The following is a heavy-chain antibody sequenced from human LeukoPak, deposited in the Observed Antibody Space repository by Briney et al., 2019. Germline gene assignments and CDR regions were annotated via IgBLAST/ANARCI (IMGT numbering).Heavy chain of an antibody. Sequence: PGGSLRLSCAAPGFTVSSNYMSWVRQAPGKGLEWVSVIYSGGSTYYADSVKGRFTISRDNSKNTLYLQMNSLRAEDTAVYYCAREGKRFLDHYYYYGMDVWGQGTTVTVSS. CDR3: AREGKRFLDHYYYYGMDV. CDR2: IYSGGST. D-gene: IGHD3-3*01. V-gene: IGHV3-53*01. J-gene: IGHJ6*02. CDR1: GFTVSSNY.